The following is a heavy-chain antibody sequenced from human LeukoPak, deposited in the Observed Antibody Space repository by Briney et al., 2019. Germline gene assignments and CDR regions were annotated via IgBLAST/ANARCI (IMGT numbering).Heavy chain of an antibody. Sequence: GGSLRLSCAASGFTIGPYAMFWVRQGPGRGLEWVSVIKADGSGTFYADSVRGRFTTSRDNSKNSLYLQMNSLTSEDTALYYCATWAFYHNLDVWGQGTTVIVSS. CDR2: IKADGSGT. J-gene: IGHJ6*02. CDR3: ATWAFYHNLDV. D-gene: IGHD2/OR15-2a*01. V-gene: IGHV3-43*02. CDR1: GFTIGPYA.